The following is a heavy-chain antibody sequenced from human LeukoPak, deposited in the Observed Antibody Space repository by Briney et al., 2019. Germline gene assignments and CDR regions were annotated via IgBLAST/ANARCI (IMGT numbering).Heavy chain of an antibody. CDR3: ASSGYSYGSHHY. CDR2: INHSGST. CDR1: GGSFSGYY. D-gene: IGHD5-18*01. V-gene: IGHV4-34*01. Sequence: SETLSLTCAVYGGSFSGYYWSWIRQPPGKGLEWIGEINHSGSTNYNPSLKSRVTISVETSKNQFSLKLSSVTAADTAVYYCASSGYSYGSHHYWGQGTLVTVSS. J-gene: IGHJ4*02.